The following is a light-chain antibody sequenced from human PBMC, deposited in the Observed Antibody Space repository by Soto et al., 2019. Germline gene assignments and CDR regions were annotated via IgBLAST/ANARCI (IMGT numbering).Light chain of an antibody. CDR2: GAP. V-gene: IGKV3-20*01. J-gene: IGKJ3*01. CDR1: QSVSSSY. CDR3: QQYGSSPFT. Sequence: EIVLTQSPATLSLSPGERATLSCRASQSVSSSYLAWYQQKPGQTPRLLFYGAPSRATGIPERFSGSGSGTDFTLTISRLQPEDFAVYYCQQYGSSPFTFGPGTKVDIK.